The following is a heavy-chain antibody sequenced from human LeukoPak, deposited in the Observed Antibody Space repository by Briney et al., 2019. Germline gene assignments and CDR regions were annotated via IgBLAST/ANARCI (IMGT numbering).Heavy chain of an antibody. CDR3: ARSGGRDGYNFDY. CDR1: GASISSYY. CDR2: ISYSGST. V-gene: IGHV4-59*01. Sequence: SETLSLTCTVSGASISSYYWSWIRQPPGKGLEWIGYISYSGSTNYNPSLKSRVTISVDTSKNQFSLKLSSVTAADPGVYYCARSGGRDGYNFDYWGQGTLVTVSS. J-gene: IGHJ4*02. D-gene: IGHD5-24*01.